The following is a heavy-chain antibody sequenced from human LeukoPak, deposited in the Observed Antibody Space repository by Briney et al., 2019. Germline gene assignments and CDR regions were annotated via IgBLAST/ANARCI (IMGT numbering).Heavy chain of an antibody. CDR3: ARGGHHYGDYGLFDP. CDR1: GFTFSSYG. D-gene: IGHD4-17*01. CDR2: IWYDGSNK. Sequence: GGSLRLSCAASGFTFSSYGMHWVRQAPGKGLEWVAVIWYDGSNKYYADSVRGRFTISRDNSKNTLYLQMNSLRAEDTAVYYCARGGHHYGDYGLFDPWSQGTLVTVSS. J-gene: IGHJ5*02. V-gene: IGHV3-33*01.